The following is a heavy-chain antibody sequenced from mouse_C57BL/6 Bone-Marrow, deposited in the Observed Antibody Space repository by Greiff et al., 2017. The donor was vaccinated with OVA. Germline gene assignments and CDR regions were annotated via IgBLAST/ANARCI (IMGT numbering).Heavy chain of an antibody. Sequence: EVQLVESGPELVKPGASVKIPCKASGYTFTDYNMDWVKQSHGKSLEWIGDINPNNGGTIYNQKFKGKATLTVDKSSSTAYMELRSLTSEDTAVYYCAREGHYYGSSYFYYFDYWGQGTTLTVSS. CDR1: GYTFTDYN. CDR3: AREGHYYGSSYFYYFDY. J-gene: IGHJ2*01. V-gene: IGHV1-18*01. CDR2: INPNNGGT. D-gene: IGHD1-1*01.